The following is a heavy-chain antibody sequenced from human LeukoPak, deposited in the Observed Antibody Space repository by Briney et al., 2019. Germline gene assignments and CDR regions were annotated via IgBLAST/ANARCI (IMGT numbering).Heavy chain of an antibody. CDR2: IYTSGST. D-gene: IGHD5-18*01. V-gene: IGHV4-61*02. Sequence: SQTLSLTCTVSGGSISSGSYYWTWIRQPAGKGLEWIGRIYTSGSTNHNPSLKNRVTISLDTSKNQFSLKLISVTAADPAVYFCARERTDTSMDYWGQGTLVTVSS. CDR3: ARERTDTSMDY. J-gene: IGHJ4*02. CDR1: GGSISSGSYY.